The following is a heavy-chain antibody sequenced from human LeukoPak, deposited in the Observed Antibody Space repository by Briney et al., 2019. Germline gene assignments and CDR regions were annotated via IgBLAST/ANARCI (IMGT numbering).Heavy chain of an antibody. CDR3: ARAYSSSWYWNWFDP. Sequence: SETLSLTCTVSGYSISSGYYWGWIRQAPGQGLEWIGSIYNSGSTYYNPSLKSRVTISVDMSKNQFSLKMSSVTAADTAVYYCARAYSSSWYWNWFDPWGQGTLVTVSS. J-gene: IGHJ5*02. CDR2: IYNSGST. CDR1: GYSISSGYY. V-gene: IGHV4-38-2*02. D-gene: IGHD6-13*01.